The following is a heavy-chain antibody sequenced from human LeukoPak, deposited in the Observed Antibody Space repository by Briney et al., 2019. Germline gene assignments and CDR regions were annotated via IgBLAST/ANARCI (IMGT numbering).Heavy chain of an antibody. Sequence: GGSLRLSCAGSGFTFSSYWMHWVRQAPGKGLVWVSRINSDASSTSYADSVKGRFTISIDNAKNTLYLQMNSLRAEDTAVYYCVRQRYCYNGVCYPLEYWGHGALVTVSS. CDR2: INSDASST. D-gene: IGHD2-8*01. V-gene: IGHV3-74*01. J-gene: IGHJ4*01. CDR1: GFTFSSYW. CDR3: VRQRYCYNGVCYPLEY.